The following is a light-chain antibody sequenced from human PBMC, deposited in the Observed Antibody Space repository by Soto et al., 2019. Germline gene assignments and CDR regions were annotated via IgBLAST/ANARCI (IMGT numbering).Light chain of an antibody. Sequence: EMLLAQSPGTLSWSPGERATLSCRASHTIISSYLAWYQQKPGQAPRLLMYGISRRATGIPARFSGSGSGTDYTLTISSLEPEDFAVYYCQQRTRWPMTFGQGTRLEIK. CDR2: GIS. CDR3: QQRTRWPMT. CDR1: HTIISSY. V-gene: IGKV3D-20*02. J-gene: IGKJ5*01.